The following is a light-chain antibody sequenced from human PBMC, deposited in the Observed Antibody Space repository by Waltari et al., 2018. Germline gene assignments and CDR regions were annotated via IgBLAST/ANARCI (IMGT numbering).Light chain of an antibody. CDR1: SGSIASNY. CDR2: GDD. Sequence: NFMLTQPHSVSESPGKTVTISCTRSSGSIASNYVQWYQQRPGSSPTPVIFGDDQRPSGVPDRFSGSIDSSSNSASLTISGLKTEDEADYYCQSYDSSDLWVFGGGTRLTVL. V-gene: IGLV6-57*01. J-gene: IGLJ3*02. CDR3: QSYDSSDLWV.